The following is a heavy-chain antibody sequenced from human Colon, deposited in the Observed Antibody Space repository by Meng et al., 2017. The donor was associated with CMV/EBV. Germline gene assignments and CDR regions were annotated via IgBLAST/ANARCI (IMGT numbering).Heavy chain of an antibody. J-gene: IGHJ3*02. D-gene: IGHD3-3*01. CDR3: ARESTIFGVVTLTIPIDAFDI. Sequence: SCTASGFTLSRYGMHWVRQAPGKGLEWVAVTSYDGNKDWYADSVKGRFTISRDNSKDTVYLQMNSLTREDTGVYYCARESTIFGVVTLTIPIDAFDIWGEGTMVTVSS. CDR1: GFTLSRYG. V-gene: IGHV3-30*03. CDR2: TSYDGNKD.